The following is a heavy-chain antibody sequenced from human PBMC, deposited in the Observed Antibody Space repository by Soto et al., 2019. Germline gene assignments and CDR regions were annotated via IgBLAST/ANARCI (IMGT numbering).Heavy chain of an antibody. CDR1: GFSFSLYS. D-gene: IGHD4-17*01. CDR3: ARDFEEMTTVTFDAFDI. Sequence: GGSLRLSCAASGFSFSLYSMNWVRQAPGKGLEWVSYISSSGRTIYYADSVKGRFTISRDNAKNSLYLQMNSLRDEDTAVYYCARDFEEMTTVTFDAFDIWGQGTMVTVSS. CDR2: ISSSGRTI. J-gene: IGHJ3*02. V-gene: IGHV3-48*02.